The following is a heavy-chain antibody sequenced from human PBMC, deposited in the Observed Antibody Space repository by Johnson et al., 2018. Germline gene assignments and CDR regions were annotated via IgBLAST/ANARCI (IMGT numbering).Heavy chain of an antibody. CDR3: ARIHPHKYDTTLHHRAAFDI. V-gene: IGHV4-59*01. CDR2: IYYSGST. D-gene: IGHD2/OR15-2a*01. CDR1: GGSISRYY. Sequence: QVQLQESGPGLLKXSETLSLTCTVSGGSISRYYWSWIRQSPGRGLEYIAYIYYSGSTNYNPSLRSRVTLSVDTSKNQFSLGRTSLTSADAAVYFCARIHPHKYDTTLHHRAAFDIWGPGTRVTVSS. J-gene: IGHJ3*02.